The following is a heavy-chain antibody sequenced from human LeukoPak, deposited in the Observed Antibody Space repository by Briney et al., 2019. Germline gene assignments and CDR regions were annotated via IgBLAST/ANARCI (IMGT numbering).Heavy chain of an antibody. CDR3: ARGHDFWSGYPYNWFDP. J-gene: IGHJ5*02. D-gene: IGHD3-3*01. CDR1: GGSISSYY. V-gene: IGHV4-59*01. Sequence: PSETLSLTCTVSGGSISSYYWSWIWQPPGKGLEWIGYIYHSGSTNYNPSIKSRVTISVDTSKNHFSLKLSSVTAADTAVYYCARGHDFWSGYPYNWFDPWGQGTLVTVSS. CDR2: IYHSGST.